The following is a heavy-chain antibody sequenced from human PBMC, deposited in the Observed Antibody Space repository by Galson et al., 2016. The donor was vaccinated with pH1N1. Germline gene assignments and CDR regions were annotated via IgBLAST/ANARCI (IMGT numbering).Heavy chain of an antibody. CDR1: GFTFNYYL. D-gene: IGHD1-26*01. Sequence: SLRLSCAASGFTFNYYLMTWVRQAPGKGLEWVANIKQDGSEKYYVDSVKGRFTISRDNAKNSLYLQMNSLRAEDTAVYYCARDEGEGATYIDYWGQGTLVTVSS. CDR3: ARDEGEGATYIDY. V-gene: IGHV3-7*01. CDR2: IKQDGSEK. J-gene: IGHJ4*02.